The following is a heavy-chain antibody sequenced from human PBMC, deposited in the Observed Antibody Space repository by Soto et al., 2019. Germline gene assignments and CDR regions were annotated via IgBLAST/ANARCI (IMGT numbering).Heavy chain of an antibody. Sequence: GGSLRLSCAASGFTFSGYAMSWVRQAPGKGLEWVSVIHGGGNSAYYADSVKGRFTISRDNSKNTVYLQMNSLRAEDTAVYYCARDRDFYCSSTTCYARAYAMDVWGQGTTVTVSS. CDR3: ARDRDFYCSSTTCYARAYAMDV. J-gene: IGHJ6*02. V-gene: IGHV3-23*01. CDR2: IHGGGNSA. D-gene: IGHD2-2*01. CDR1: GFTFSGYA.